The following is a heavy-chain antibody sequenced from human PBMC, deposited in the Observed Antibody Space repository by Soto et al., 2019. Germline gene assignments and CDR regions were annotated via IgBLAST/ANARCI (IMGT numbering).Heavy chain of an antibody. Sequence: ASVKVSCKASGYTFTSYAMHWVRQAPGQRLEWMGWINAGNGNTNYSQKFQGRVTLTRDTSTSTAYMELRSLRSNDTAIYYCALVDVYVTPSPQDVWGQGTTVTVSS. CDR1: GYTFTSYA. CDR2: INAGNGNT. V-gene: IGHV1-3*01. J-gene: IGHJ6*02. D-gene: IGHD3-16*01. CDR3: ALVDVYVTPSPQDV.